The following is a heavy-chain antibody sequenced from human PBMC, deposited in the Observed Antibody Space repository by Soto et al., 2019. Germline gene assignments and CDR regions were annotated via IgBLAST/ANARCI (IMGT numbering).Heavy chain of an antibody. CDR1: GGTFSSYA. V-gene: IGHV1-69*13. D-gene: IGHD2-2*01. J-gene: IGHJ4*02. CDR2: IIPIFGTA. Sequence: ASVKVSCKASGGTFSSYAISWVRQAPGQGLEWMGGIIPIFGTANYAQKFQGRVTITADESTSTAYMELSSLRSEDTAVYYCARASPKSPYCSSTSCYDYWGQGTLVTVSS. CDR3: ARASPKSPYCSSTSCYDY.